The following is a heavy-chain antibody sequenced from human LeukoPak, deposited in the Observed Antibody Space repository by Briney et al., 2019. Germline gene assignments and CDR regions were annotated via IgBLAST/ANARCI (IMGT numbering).Heavy chain of an antibody. J-gene: IGHJ5*02. V-gene: IGHV3-74*01. CDR3: AKDHITMIGNWFDP. CDR2: INSDGSST. CDR1: GFTFSSYW. D-gene: IGHD3-22*01. Sequence: PGGSLRLSCAASGFTFSSYWMHWVRQAPGKGLVWVSRINSDGSSTSYADSVKGRFTISRDNAKNTLYLQMNSLRTEDTALYYCAKDHITMIGNWFDPWGQGTLVTVSS.